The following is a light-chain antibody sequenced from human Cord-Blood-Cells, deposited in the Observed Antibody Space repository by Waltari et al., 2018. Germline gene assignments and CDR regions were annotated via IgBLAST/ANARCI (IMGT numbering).Light chain of an antibody. Sequence: QSALTQPASVSGSPGQSITISCTGTSSDVGGYNYVSWYQQHPGKAPKLMIYDVSKRPSGVSTRFSRSKSGNTASLTISGLQAEDEADYYCSSYTSSSTRVFGTGTKVTVL. CDR1: SSDVGGYNY. CDR3: SSYTSSSTRV. V-gene: IGLV2-14*01. CDR2: DVS. J-gene: IGLJ1*01.